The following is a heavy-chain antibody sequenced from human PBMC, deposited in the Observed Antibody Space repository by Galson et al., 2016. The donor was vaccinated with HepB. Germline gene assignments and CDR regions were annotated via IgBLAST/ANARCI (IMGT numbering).Heavy chain of an antibody. CDR1: GFTFSSYS. J-gene: IGHJ6*02. Sequence: SLRLSCAASGFTFSSYSMNWVRQAPGKGLEWVSSISSSSSYIYYADSVKGRFTISRDNAKNSLYLQMNSLRAEDTAVYYCARDWGPSKTGMDVWGQGTTVTVSS. CDR3: ARDWGPSKTGMDV. D-gene: IGHD3-16*01. CDR2: ISSSSSYI. V-gene: IGHV3-21*01.